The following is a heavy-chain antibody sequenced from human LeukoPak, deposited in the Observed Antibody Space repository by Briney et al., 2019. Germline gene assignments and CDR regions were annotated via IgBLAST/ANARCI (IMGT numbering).Heavy chain of an antibody. V-gene: IGHV3-15*01. CDR2: IKSKTHGGTT. Sequence: PGGSLRLSCAASGLTFTKAWMTWVRQAPGKGLEWVGRIKSKTHGGTTDYAAPVKGRFTISRDDSKNTLYLQMNSLKTEDTAVYYCTTADYGGNSVGGDYWGQGTLVTVSS. CDR1: GLTFTKAW. J-gene: IGHJ4*02. D-gene: IGHD4-23*01. CDR3: TTADYGGNSVGGDY.